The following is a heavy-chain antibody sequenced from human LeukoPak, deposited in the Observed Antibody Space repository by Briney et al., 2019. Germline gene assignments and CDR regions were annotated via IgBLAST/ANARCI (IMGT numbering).Heavy chain of an antibody. J-gene: IGHJ4*02. V-gene: IGHV3-23*01. CDR1: GFTFSNYA. D-gene: IGHD1-26*01. Sequence: GGSLRLSCAASGFTFSNYAMTWVRQAPGKGLEWVSTISGGGGSTYYADSVKGRFTISRDNSKNTLYLQVNSLRAEDTTVYYCAKGGKWDVTPFDYWGQGTLVTVSS. CDR2: ISGGGGST. CDR3: AKGGKWDVTPFDY.